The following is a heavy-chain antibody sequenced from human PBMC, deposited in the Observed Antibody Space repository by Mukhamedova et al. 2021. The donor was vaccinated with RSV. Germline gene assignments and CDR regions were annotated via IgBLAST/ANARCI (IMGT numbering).Heavy chain of an antibody. D-gene: IGHD6-6*01. CDR2: IIPIFGTA. J-gene: IGHJ5*02. CDR3: ARVSGLAARPGGENWFDP. Sequence: APGQGLEWMGGIIPIFGTANYAQKFQGRVTITADESTSTAYMELSSLRSEDTAVYYCARVSGLAARPGGENWFDP. V-gene: IGHV1-69*01.